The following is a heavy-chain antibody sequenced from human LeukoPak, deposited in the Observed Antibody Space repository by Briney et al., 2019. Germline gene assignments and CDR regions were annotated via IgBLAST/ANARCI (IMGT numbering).Heavy chain of an antibody. CDR1: GGSISSSSYY. Sequence: SETLSLTCTVSGGSISSSSYYWGWIRQPPGKGLEWIGSIYYSGSTYYNPSLKSRVTISVDTSKNQFSLKLSSVTAADTAVYYCATVGIAAAEDAFDIWGQGTVVTVSS. CDR2: IYYSGST. J-gene: IGHJ3*02. CDR3: ATVGIAAAEDAFDI. D-gene: IGHD6-13*01. V-gene: IGHV4-39*01.